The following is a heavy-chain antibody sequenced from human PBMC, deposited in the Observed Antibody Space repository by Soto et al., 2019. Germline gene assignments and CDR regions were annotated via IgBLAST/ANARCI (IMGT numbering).Heavy chain of an antibody. CDR2: IYHIGSS. CDR1: GGSLSSGSYY. Sequence: SETLSLTCTVSGGSLSSGSYYWTWIRQPPGKGLEWIGYIYHIGSSKYNPSLNSRATISLDTSKSQFSLRLRSVTAADTAVYFCARESIVGATRFDPWGHGTLVTVSS. D-gene: IGHD1-26*01. CDR3: ARESIVGATRFDP. J-gene: IGHJ5*02. V-gene: IGHV4-61*01.